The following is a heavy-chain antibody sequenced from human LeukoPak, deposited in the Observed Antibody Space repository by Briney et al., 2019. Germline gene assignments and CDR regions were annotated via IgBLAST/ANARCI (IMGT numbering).Heavy chain of an antibody. J-gene: IGHJ4*02. CDR2: IYTSGST. CDR1: GGSISSYY. D-gene: IGHD5-12*01. V-gene: IGHV4-4*07. Sequence: PSETLSLTCTVSGGSISSYYWSWIRQPAGKGLEWIGRIYTSGSTNYNPSLKSRVTMSIDTSKNQFSLKLSSVTAADTAVYYCARDGYSGYDTYYFDYWGQGTLVTVSS. CDR3: ARDGYSGYDTYYFDY.